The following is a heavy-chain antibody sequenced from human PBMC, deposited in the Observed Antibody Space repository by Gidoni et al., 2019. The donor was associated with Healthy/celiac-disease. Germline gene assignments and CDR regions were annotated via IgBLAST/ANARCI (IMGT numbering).Heavy chain of an antibody. CDR2: ISGSGCST. V-gene: IGHV3-23*01. J-gene: IGHJ6*02. CDR3: AKVGGAYGSGTYYGMDV. D-gene: IGHD3-10*01. Sequence: EVQLLESGGGLVQPGGSLRLSCAASGFTFSSYARSWVRQAPGKGLAWVSAISGSGCSTYYADSVKGRFTISRDNSKNTLYLQMNSLRAEDTAVYYCAKVGGAYGSGTYYGMDVWGQGTTVTVSS. CDR1: GFTFSSYA.